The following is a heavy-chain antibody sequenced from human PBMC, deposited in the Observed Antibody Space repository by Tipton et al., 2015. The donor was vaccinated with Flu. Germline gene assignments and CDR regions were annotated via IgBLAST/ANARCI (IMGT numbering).Heavy chain of an antibody. J-gene: IGHJ4*02. CDR2: IRSDETTE. CDR3: AKSGGFDS. D-gene: IGHD1-26*01. CDR1: GYTFTAHY. V-gene: IGHV3-30*02. Sequence: QLVQSGAEVKKPGASVKLSCQGSGYTFTAHYMHWVRQAPGKGLEWVAHIRSDETTEYADSVKGRFTISRDNSKDMLYLQMNSLRAEDTAVFYCAKSGGFDSWNQGALVIVSS.